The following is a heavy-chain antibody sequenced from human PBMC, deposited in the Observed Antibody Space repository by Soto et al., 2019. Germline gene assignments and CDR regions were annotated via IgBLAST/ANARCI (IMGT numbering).Heavy chain of an antibody. CDR2: VHISGHS. D-gene: IGHD2-2*01. CDR3: ARVRQGCSATNCYFDP. J-gene: IGHJ5*01. CDR1: GGSVRAPDW. Sequence: SETLSLTCTLSGGSVRAPDWWNCVRQSPDKGLEWIAEVHISGHSNYNPSLRSRVSVSIDSSKNQFYLNLNSVTAADTAIYYCARVRQGCSATNCYFDPWGQGTQVTVSS. V-gene: IGHV4-4*02.